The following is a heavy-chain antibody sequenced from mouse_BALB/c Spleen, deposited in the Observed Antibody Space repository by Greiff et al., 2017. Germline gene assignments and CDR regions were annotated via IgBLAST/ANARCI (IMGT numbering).Heavy chain of an antibody. CDR2: IYPSDSYT. CDR3: TRDYDYGKYYAMDY. Sequence: VQLQQSGAELVRPGASVKLSCKASGYTFTSYWINWVKQRPGQGLEWIGNIYPSDSYTNYNQKFKDKATLTVDKSSSTAYMQLSSPTSEDSAVYYCTRDYDYGKYYAMDYWGQGTSVTVSS. CDR1: GYTFTSYW. J-gene: IGHJ4*01. D-gene: IGHD2-4*01. V-gene: IGHV1-69*02.